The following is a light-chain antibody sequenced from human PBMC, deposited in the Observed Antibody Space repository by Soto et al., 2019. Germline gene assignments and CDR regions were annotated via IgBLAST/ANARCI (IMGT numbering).Light chain of an antibody. Sequence: EIVMTQSPVTLTVSPGERATLYCRASQSISTNLAWHQQKPGQAPRLLIYGASTRATGIPARFSGSGSGTEFPLTISSPQSEDLAVYYCQQFNNWPWTFGQGTKVEI. CDR3: QQFNNWPWT. CDR1: QSISTN. CDR2: GAS. J-gene: IGKJ1*01. V-gene: IGKV3-15*01.